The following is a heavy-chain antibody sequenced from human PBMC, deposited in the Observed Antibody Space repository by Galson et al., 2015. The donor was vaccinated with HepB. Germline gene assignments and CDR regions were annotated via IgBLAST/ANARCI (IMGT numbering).Heavy chain of an antibody. D-gene: IGHD4-17*01. J-gene: IGHJ4*02. CDR1: RFTFSTYA. Sequence: SLRLSCAASRFTFSTYAMSWVRQAPGKGLEWISYISTTGSYTNYADSVKGRFTISRDNAQNSLYLQMNTLRADDTAVFYCARVAASDYGDHSHFDYWGQGTLVTVSS. CDR3: ARVAASDYGDHSHFDY. CDR2: ISTTGSYT. V-gene: IGHV3-11*06.